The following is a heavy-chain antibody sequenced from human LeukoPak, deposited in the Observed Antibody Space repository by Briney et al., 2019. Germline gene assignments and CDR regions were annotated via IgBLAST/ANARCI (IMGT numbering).Heavy chain of an antibody. CDR2: ISPYNGNT. CDR1: GYTFTSYL. J-gene: IGHJ4*02. Sequence: ASVKVSCTTSGYTFTSYLITWVRQAPGQGLEWMGWISPYNGNTNYLQKYQGRVTMSTDTSTTTAYMDLRNLKFDVTAVYYCARAVDYHDSSGYYYPIDHWGQGTLVTVSS. D-gene: IGHD3-22*01. CDR3: ARAVDYHDSSGYYYPIDH. V-gene: IGHV1-18*01.